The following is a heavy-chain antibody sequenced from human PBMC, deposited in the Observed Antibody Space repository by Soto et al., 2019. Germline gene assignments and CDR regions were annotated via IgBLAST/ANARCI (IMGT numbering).Heavy chain of an antibody. CDR2: IIPIFGTA. CDR1: GGTFSSYA. D-gene: IGHD6-13*01. J-gene: IGHJ4*02. CDR3: AREVERRAAAGTRICYFDY. V-gene: IGHV1-69*06. Sequence: ETSVKVTRKASGGTFSSYAISWVRQAPGQGLEWMGGIIPIFGTANYAQKFQGRVTITADKSTSTAYMELSSLRSEDTAVYYCAREVERRAAAGTRICYFDYWGQGTLVTLSS.